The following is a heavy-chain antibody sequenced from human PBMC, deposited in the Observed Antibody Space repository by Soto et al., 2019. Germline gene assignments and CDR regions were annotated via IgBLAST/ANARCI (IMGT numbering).Heavy chain of an antibody. CDR2: ILPIFGTA. J-gene: IGHJ5*02. Sequence: QVQLVQSGAEVKKPGSSVKVSCKASGGTFSSYAISWVRQAPGQGLEWMGGILPIFGTANYAQKFQGRVTSPSIKSTGTADRYRGSLSAEDTAVYYCTLALPSLNYDFWRAPLGWFDPWCQGTLVTVSS. CDR1: GGTFSSYA. V-gene: IGHV1-69*06. CDR3: TLALPSLNYDFWRAPLGWFDP. D-gene: IGHD3-3*01.